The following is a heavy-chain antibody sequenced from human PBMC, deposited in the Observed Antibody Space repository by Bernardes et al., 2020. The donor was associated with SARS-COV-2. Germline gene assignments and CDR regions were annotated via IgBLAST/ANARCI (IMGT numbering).Heavy chain of an antibody. V-gene: IGHV4-39*01. CDR1: GESIKSNDYY. J-gene: IGHJ4*02. CDR3: ARQVVGASLFDY. D-gene: IGHD3-22*01. CDR2: VYYGGRT. Sequence: SETLSLTCTVSGESIKSNDYYWGWVRQSPGKGLEWIGSVYYGGRTYHNPSLKSRVTIPVDTSKNQFSLRLNSVTAADTAVYYCARQVVGASLFDYWGEGTLVTVSS.